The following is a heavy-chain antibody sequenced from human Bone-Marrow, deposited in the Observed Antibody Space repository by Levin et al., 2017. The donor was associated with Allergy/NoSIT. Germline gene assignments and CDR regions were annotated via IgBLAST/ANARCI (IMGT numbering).Heavy chain of an antibody. Sequence: GESLKISCAASGFTLSTYAMHWVRQAPGKGLEWVAFISYDGSDRYYADSVKGRFTISRDNSKKTLSLQMNSLRAEDTAVYYCAKDGRIVAAYFFDYWGQGILVTVSS. CDR3: AKDGRIVAAYFFDY. V-gene: IGHV3-30*18. D-gene: IGHD3-16*02. CDR1: GFTLSTYA. J-gene: IGHJ4*02. CDR2: ISYDGSDR.